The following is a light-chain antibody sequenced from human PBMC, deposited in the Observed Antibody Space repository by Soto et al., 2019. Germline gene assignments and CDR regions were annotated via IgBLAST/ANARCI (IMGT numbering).Light chain of an antibody. Sequence: IQLTQSPSSLSASVGDRVTITCRASQDISHYFAWYQQKPGKAPKLLIYTTTTLQSGVPARFSGSGSGTEFTLTISSLQPEDFATYYCQQCNSYPLTLGGGTKVDIK. CDR3: QQCNSYPLT. CDR2: TTT. CDR1: QDISHY. J-gene: IGKJ4*01. V-gene: IGKV1-9*01.